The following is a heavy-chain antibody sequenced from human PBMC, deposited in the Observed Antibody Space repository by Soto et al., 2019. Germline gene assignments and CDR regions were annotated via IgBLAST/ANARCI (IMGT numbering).Heavy chain of an antibody. Sequence: GGSLRLSCTASGFAVSSIYMTWVRQAPGKGLEWVSVIYSGGSIHYADSVKGRFTMSRDISKNTVYLQMERLTAEDTAVYYCTRGVPSVHAFQIWGQGTMVTVSS. CDR3: TRGVPSVHAFQI. CDR1: GFAVSSIY. V-gene: IGHV3-53*01. J-gene: IGHJ3*02. D-gene: IGHD3-3*01. CDR2: IYSGGSI.